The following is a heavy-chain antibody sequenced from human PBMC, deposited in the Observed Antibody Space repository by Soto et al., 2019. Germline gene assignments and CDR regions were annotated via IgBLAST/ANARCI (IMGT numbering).Heavy chain of an antibody. V-gene: IGHV1-69*01. D-gene: IGHD2-15*01. CDR3: ARDVVRSTAGDS. CDR2: IIPIFTRT. J-gene: IGHJ4*02. Sequence: QLQLVQSGTEVKEPGSSVKVSCKASGGTFSTSSFVWVRQGPGQGLEWMGGIIPIFTRTNFAQKFQGRVTFSADESTRTTYMALRSLSSEDTAIYYCARDVVRSTAGDSLGQGTLVTVSS. CDR1: GGTFSTSS.